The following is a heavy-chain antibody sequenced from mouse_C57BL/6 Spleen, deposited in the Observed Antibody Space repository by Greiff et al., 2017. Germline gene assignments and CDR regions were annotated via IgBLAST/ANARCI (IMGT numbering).Heavy chain of an antibody. V-gene: IGHV1-18*01. J-gene: IGHJ4*01. CDR3: ARLTTRGYAMDD. D-gene: IGHD2-13*01. CDR2: INPNNGGT. CDR1: GYTFTDYN. Sequence: EVQLQQSGPELVKPGASVKIPCKASGYTFTDYNMDWVKQSHGKSLEWIGDINPNNGGTIYNQKFKGKATLTVDKSSSTAYMELRSLTSEDTAVYYCARLTTRGYAMDDWGQGTSVTVSS.